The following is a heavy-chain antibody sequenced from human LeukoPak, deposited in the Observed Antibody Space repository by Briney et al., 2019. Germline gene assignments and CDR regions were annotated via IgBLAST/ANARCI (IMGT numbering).Heavy chain of an antibody. CDR3: EREGYSDYFDY. CDR1: GGSISSYY. Sequence: PSETLSLTCTVSGGSISSYYCNWIRQPPGKGLEWIWYIYYSGSTNYNPSLKRRVTISVDTSKNQFSLQLRSVTAADTDVYYCEREGYSDYFDYWGQGTLVTVSS. CDR2: IYYSGST. D-gene: IGHD3-22*01. J-gene: IGHJ4*02. V-gene: IGHV4-59*01.